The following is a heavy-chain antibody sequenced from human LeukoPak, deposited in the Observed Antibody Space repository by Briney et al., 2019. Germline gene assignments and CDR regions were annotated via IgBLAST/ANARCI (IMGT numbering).Heavy chain of an antibody. CDR2: MNPNSGNT. CDR3: ARVGYDSSGYYHFY. Sequence: GASVKVSCKASGYTFTGYYMHWVRQAPGQGLEWMGWMNPNSGNTGYAQKFQGRVTMTRNTSISTAYMELSSLRSEDTAVYYCARVGYDSSGYYHFYWGQGTLVTVSS. CDR1: GYTFTGYY. V-gene: IGHV1-8*02. J-gene: IGHJ4*02. D-gene: IGHD3-22*01.